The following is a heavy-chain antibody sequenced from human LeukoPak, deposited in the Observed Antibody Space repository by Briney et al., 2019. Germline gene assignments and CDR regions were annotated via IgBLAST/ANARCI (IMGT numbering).Heavy chain of an antibody. CDR1: GFTLSTCA. V-gene: IGHV3-23*01. J-gene: IGHJ6*02. CDR2: ISGTTSGT. D-gene: IGHD1-14*01. CDR3: AKVRTYFYHGLDV. Sequence: GGSLRLSCAASGFTLSTCAMSWVRQAPGKGLEWVSGISGTTSGTYYADSVKGRFTISRDNSKNTLFLQVNSLRAEDTAVYYCAKVRTYFYHGLDVWGQGTTVTVSS.